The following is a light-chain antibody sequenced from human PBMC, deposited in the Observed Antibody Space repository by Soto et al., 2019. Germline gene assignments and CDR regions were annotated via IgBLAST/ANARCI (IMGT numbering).Light chain of an antibody. V-gene: IGLV2-11*01. J-gene: IGLJ3*02. Sequence: QSVLTQPRSVSGSPGQSVTISCSGTSTDVGVSWYQQNPDKAPRLMIYDVSKRPSGVPDRFSGSKSGNTASLTISGLQSEDEGDYYCCSYAGSFTWVFGGGTKVTVL. CDR3: CSYAGSFTWV. CDR2: DVS. CDR1: STDVG.